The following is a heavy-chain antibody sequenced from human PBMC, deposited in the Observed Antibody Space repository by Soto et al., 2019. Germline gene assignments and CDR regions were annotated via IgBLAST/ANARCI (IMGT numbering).Heavy chain of an antibody. CDR2: ISSGTGTI. V-gene: IGHV3-48*02. CDR1: GLTFRIYS. CDR3: ARHDRSGRMDV. Sequence: EVQLVEAGGGLVQPGGSLRLSCAASGLTFRIYSMTWVRQAPGKGLEWVSYISSGTGTIYYADSVKGRFTISRDNAKNSLYLLLNRLRDEDTAVYYCARHDRSGRMDVWGQGTTVTVSS. J-gene: IGHJ6*02. D-gene: IGHD3-22*01.